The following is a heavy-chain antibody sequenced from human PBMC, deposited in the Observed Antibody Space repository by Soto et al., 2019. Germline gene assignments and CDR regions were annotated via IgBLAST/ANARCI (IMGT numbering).Heavy chain of an antibody. CDR3: ARDREDSSGYYPLYYYGMDV. Sequence: QVQLVQSGAEVKKPGSSVKVSCKASGGTFSSYAISWVRQAPGQGLEWMGGIIPIFGTANYAQKFQGRVTITADESTSTAYMELSSLRSEDTAVYYCARDREDSSGYYPLYYYGMDVWGQGTTFTVSS. V-gene: IGHV1-69*12. D-gene: IGHD3-22*01. J-gene: IGHJ6*02. CDR1: GGTFSSYA. CDR2: IIPIFGTA.